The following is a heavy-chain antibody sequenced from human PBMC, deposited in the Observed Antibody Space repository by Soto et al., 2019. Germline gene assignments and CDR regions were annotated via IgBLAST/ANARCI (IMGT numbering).Heavy chain of an antibody. CDR2: IVVGSGNT. J-gene: IGHJ6*02. V-gene: IGHV1-58*01. D-gene: IGHD3-3*01. Sequence: GASVKVSCKASGFTFTSSAVQWVRQARGQRLEWIGWIVVGSGNTNYAQKFQERVTITRDMSTSTAYMELSSLRSEDTAVYYCAAVGDFWSGYSVYYCGMDVWGQGTTVTVSS. CDR3: AAVGDFWSGYSVYYCGMDV. CDR1: GFTFTSSA.